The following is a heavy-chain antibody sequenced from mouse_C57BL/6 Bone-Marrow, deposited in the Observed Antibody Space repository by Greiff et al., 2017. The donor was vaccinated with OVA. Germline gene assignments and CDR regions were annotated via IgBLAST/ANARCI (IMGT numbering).Heavy chain of an antibody. J-gene: IGHJ1*03. D-gene: IGHD1-1*01. CDR3: AVHYYGSSYGYFDV. CDR2: IHPNSGST. CDR1: GYTFTSYW. V-gene: IGHV1-64*01. Sequence: QVQLKQPGAELVKPGASVKLSCKASGYTFTSYWMHWVKQRPGQGLEWIGMIHPNSGSTNYNEKFKSKATLTVDKSSSTAYMQLSSLTSEDSAVYYCAVHYYGSSYGYFDVWGTGTTVTVSS.